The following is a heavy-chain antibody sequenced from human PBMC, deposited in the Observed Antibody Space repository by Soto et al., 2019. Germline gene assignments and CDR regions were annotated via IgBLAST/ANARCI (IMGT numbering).Heavy chain of an antibody. CDR3: ATCDYYDSSGYHYGMDV. J-gene: IGHJ6*02. CDR2: ISGSGGST. V-gene: IGHV3-23*01. CDR1: GFTFSSYA. Sequence: EVQLLESGGGLVQPGGSLRLSCAASGFTFSSYAMSWVRQAPGKGLEWVSAISGSGGSTYYADSVKGRFTISRDNSKNTLYLQMNSLRAEDTAVYYCATCDYYDSSGYHYGMDVWGQGTTVTVSS. D-gene: IGHD3-22*01.